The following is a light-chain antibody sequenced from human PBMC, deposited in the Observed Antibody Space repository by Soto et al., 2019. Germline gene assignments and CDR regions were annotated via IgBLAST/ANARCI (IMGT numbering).Light chain of an antibody. Sequence: QSALTQPASVSGSPGQSITISCTGTAIDVGTYNLVSWYQHHPGKAPKLMIYEGTKRPSGVSNRFSGSKSGNTASLTISGLQAEDDAYYFCCSYAGSSTLVFGGGTKLTVL. V-gene: IGLV2-23*01. CDR1: AIDVGTYNL. CDR2: EGT. CDR3: CSYAGSSTLV. J-gene: IGLJ3*02.